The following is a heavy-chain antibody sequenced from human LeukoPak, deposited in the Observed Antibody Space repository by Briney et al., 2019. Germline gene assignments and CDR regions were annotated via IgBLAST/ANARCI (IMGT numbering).Heavy chain of an antibody. J-gene: IGHJ4*02. CDR2: IYYSGST. Sequence: PSETLSLTCTVSGGSISFYYWSWIRKPPGKGLVWIGNIYYSGSTNYNPSLKSRVTISVDTSKNQFSLKLSSVTAADTALFYCARLGGGYAFFDYWGQGTLVTVSS. CDR1: GGSISFYY. V-gene: IGHV4-59*01. D-gene: IGHD5-12*01. CDR3: ARLGGGYAFFDY.